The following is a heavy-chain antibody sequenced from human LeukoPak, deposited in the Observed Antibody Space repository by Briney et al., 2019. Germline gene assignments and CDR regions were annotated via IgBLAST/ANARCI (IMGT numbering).Heavy chain of an antibody. CDR3: ARDLLYSKDEIDY. D-gene: IGHD4-11*01. CDR1: GFTFTSSA. Sequence: RASVKVSCKASGFTFTSSAMQWVRQARGQRLEWIGWIVVGSGNTNYAQKFQERVTITRDMSTSTAYMELSSLRSEDTAVYYCARDLLYSKDEIDYWGQGTLVTVSS. J-gene: IGHJ4*02. CDR2: IVVGSGNT. V-gene: IGHV1-58*02.